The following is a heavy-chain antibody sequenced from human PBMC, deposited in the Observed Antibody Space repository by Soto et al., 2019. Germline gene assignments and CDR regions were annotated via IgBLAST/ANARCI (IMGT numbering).Heavy chain of an antibody. D-gene: IGHD3-22*01. CDR3: AKTEDSSGYHFDY. V-gene: IGHV3-23*01. CDR1: GFTFSSYA. CDR2: ISGSGGST. Sequence: GGSLRLSCAASGFTFSSYAVSRVRQAPGKGLEWVSAISGSGGSTYYADSVKGRFTISRDNSKNTLYLQMNSLRAEDTAVYYCAKTEDSSGYHFDYWGQGTLVTVSS. J-gene: IGHJ4*02.